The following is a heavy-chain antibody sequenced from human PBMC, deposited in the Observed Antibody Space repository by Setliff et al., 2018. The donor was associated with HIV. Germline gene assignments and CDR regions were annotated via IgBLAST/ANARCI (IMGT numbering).Heavy chain of an antibody. Sequence: SETLSLTCSVTGASTSDNIYYWGWIRHSPGKGLEWIASAHYSGAIFYNPSLKGRVTMSVDTSGSRFSLKLTSVTAADTAVYYCARPSFGIGGGANFDSWGRGTLVTVSS. V-gene: IGHV4-39*02. J-gene: IGHJ4*02. D-gene: IGHD3-3*01. CDR3: ARPSFGIGGGANFDS. CDR2: AHYSGAI. CDR1: GASTSDNIYY.